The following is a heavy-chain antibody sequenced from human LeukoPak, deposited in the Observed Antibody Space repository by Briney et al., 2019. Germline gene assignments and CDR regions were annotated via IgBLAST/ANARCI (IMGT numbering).Heavy chain of an antibody. J-gene: IGHJ5*02. CDR3: ARAASYCSSWPNWFDP. Sequence: GGSLRLXCAASGFICSNYYMRWIRQAPGKGLEWVSHIRSGGDTTYYADSVKGRFTISRDNLKNLLYLEMNSLKAEDTAVYYCARAASYCSSWPNWFDPWGHGTLVTVSS. CDR1: GFICSNYY. CDR2: IRSGGDTT. V-gene: IGHV3-11*04. D-gene: IGHD2-2*01.